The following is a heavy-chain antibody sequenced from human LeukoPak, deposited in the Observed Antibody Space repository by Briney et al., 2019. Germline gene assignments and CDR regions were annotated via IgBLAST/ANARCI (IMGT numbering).Heavy chain of an antibody. D-gene: IGHD3-16*02. CDR2: IYPGDSDT. Sequence: GESLKISCKGSGYIFTNYWIGWVRQMPGKGLEWMGIIYPGDSDTRYTPSFQGQVTISADKSISTAYLQWSSLTASDTAMYYCARLRALYQLDYWGRGTLVTVSS. CDR3: ARLRALYQLDY. J-gene: IGHJ4*02. CDR1: GYIFTNYW. V-gene: IGHV5-51*01.